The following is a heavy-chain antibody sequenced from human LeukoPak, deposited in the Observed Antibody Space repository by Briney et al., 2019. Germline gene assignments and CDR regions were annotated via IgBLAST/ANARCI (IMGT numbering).Heavy chain of an antibody. CDR1: GFTFSSYW. Sequence: GGSLRLSCAASGFTFSSYWMHWGRQAPGKGLVWVSRINSDGSNTNYADSVKGRFTVSRDNAKNTLYLQMNSLRAEDTAVYYCATSGSAYWGQGTLVTVSS. D-gene: IGHD2-15*01. CDR3: ATSGSAY. CDR2: INSDGSNT. V-gene: IGHV3-74*01. J-gene: IGHJ4*02.